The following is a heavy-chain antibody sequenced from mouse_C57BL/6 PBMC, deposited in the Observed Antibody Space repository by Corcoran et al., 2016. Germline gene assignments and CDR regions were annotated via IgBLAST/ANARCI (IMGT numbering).Heavy chain of an antibody. CDR1: GYTFTDYY. CDR3: ARSRAMDY. Sequence: EVQLQQSGPELVKPGASVKISCKASGYTFTDYYMNWVKQSHGKSLEWIGDINPNNGGTSYNQKFKGKATLTVDKSSSTAYMELRSLTSEDSVVYYCARSRAMDYWGQGTSVTVSS. J-gene: IGHJ4*01. V-gene: IGHV1-26*01. CDR2: INPNNGGT.